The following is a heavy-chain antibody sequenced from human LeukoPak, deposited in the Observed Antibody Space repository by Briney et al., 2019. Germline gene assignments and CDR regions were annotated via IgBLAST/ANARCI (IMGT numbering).Heavy chain of an antibody. V-gene: IGHV3-48*04. J-gene: IGHJ3*02. D-gene: IGHD2-15*01. Sequence: GGSLRLSCAASGFTFSSYSMNWVRQAPGKGLEWVSYISSSSSTIYYADSVKGRFTISRDNAKNSLYLQMNSLRAEDTAVYYCARDLSSGQLLPQGAFDIWGQGTMVTVSS. CDR3: ARDLSSGQLLPQGAFDI. CDR1: GFTFSSYS. CDR2: ISSSSSTI.